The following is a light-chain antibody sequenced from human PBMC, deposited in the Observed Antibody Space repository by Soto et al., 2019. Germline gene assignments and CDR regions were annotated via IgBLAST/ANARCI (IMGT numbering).Light chain of an antibody. J-gene: IGKJ4*02. CDR2: ATS. CDR3: QQINSYTVT. V-gene: IGKV1-9*01. CDR1: QCLNSY. Sequence: DIQLPQSPSFLSASVGDRVTITSLAIQCLNSYFAWYQQKPGKAPKLLLYATSTLQSVFPSRFSGSGSGAEFTLTITSLQPEDIATYYWQQINSYTVTFGGGTKVEIK.